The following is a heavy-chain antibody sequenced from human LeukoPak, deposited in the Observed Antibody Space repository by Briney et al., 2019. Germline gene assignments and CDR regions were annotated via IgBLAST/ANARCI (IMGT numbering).Heavy chain of an antibody. V-gene: IGHV3-7*01. CDR3: AREGCGGDCYSDYYYYYYMDV. Sequence: GGSLRLSCAASGFTFSSYWMSWVRQAPGKGLEWVANIKQDGSEKYYVDSVKGRFTISRDNAKNSLYLQMNSLRAEDTAVYYCAREGCGGDCYSDYYYYYYMDVWGKGTTVTVSS. D-gene: IGHD2-21*01. CDR2: IKQDGSEK. CDR1: GFTFSSYW. J-gene: IGHJ6*03.